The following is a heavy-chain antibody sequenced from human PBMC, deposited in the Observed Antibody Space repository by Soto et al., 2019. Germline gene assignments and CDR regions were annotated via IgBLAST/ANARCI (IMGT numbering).Heavy chain of an antibody. D-gene: IGHD3-22*01. CDR2: IYYSGST. CDR3: ARGKVNYYDSSGYYPFDY. Sequence: SETLSLTCTVSGGSISSYYWSWIRQPPGKGLEWIGYIYYSGSTNYNPSLKSRVTILVDTSKNQFSLKLSSVTAADTAVYYCARGKVNYYDSSGYYPFDYWGQGTLVTVSS. V-gene: IGHV4-59*01. J-gene: IGHJ4*02. CDR1: GGSISSYY.